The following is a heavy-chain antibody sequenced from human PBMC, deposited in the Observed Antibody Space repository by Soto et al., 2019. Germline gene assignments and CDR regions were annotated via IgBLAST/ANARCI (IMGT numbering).Heavy chain of an antibody. CDR1: AYTFASYD. J-gene: IGHJ4*02. Sequence: ASVKVSCKAAAYTFASYDINWVRQATGQDFEWMGWMNPNNGNTAYAQKFQGRVTMTRDTSKSTAFMELSSLTSEDTAVYYCARGPRNWGVDYWGQGTLVTVSS. CDR2: MNPNNGNT. CDR3: ARGPRNWGVDY. D-gene: IGHD7-27*01. V-gene: IGHV1-8*01.